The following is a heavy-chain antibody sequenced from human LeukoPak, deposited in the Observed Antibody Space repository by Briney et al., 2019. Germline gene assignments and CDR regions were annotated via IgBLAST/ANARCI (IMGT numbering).Heavy chain of an antibody. CDR1: GYTFTSYA. D-gene: IGHD2-21*02. V-gene: IGHV1-3*01. Sequence: GASVNVSCKASGYTFTSYAMHWVRQAPGQRLEWMGWINAGNGNTKYSQKFQGRVTITRDTSASTAYMELSSLRSEDTAVYYCARGPLCGGDCYPFDYWGQGTLVTVPS. CDR2: INAGNGNT. J-gene: IGHJ4*02. CDR3: ARGPLCGGDCYPFDY.